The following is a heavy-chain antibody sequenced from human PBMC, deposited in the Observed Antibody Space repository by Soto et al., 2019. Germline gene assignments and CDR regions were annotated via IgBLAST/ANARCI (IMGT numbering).Heavy chain of an antibody. D-gene: IGHD3-22*01. Sequence: GGSLRLSCAASGFTFSSYAMHWVRQAPGKGLEWVAVISYDGSNKYYADSVKGRFTISRDNSKNTLYLQMNSLRAEDTAVYYCAREGEDYDSSGYYYVLDYWGQGTLVTVSS. CDR3: AREGEDYDSSGYYYVLDY. V-gene: IGHV3-30-3*01. CDR2: ISYDGSNK. CDR1: GFTFSSYA. J-gene: IGHJ4*02.